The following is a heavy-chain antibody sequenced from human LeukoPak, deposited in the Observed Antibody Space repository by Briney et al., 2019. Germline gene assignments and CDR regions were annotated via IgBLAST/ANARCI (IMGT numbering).Heavy chain of an antibody. CDR1: GYTFTTLD. CDR2: INTNSGNT. J-gene: IGHJ4*02. D-gene: IGHD6-13*01. V-gene: IGHV1-8*03. CDR3: ARLFGIAAAGTRGYFDY. Sequence: ASVKVSCKASGYTFTTLDINWVRQATGQGLEWMGWINTNSGNTGNAQKFQGRVTITRNTSISTAYMELSSLTSEDTAVYYCARLFGIAAAGTRGYFDYWGQGTLVTVSS.